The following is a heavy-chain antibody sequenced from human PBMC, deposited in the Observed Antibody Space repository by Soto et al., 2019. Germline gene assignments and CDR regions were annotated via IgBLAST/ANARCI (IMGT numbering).Heavy chain of an antibody. CDR3: ARMMAASGTAFDY. CDR2: IYPGGSDT. V-gene: IGHV5-51*01. CDR1: GYSFISSW. Sequence: GESLKISCQASGYSFISSWIGWVRQMPGKGLEWMGIIYPGGSDTRYSPSFQGQVTISADKSTSTAYLQWSSLKASDTATYYCARMMAASGTAFDYWGQGALVTVS. J-gene: IGHJ4*02. D-gene: IGHD6-13*01.